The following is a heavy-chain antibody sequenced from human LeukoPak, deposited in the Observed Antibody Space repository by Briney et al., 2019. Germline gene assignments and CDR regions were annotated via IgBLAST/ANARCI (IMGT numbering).Heavy chain of an antibody. Sequence: GGSLRLSCAASGFTFSSYSMNWVRQAPGKGLEWVSSISSSSSYIYYADSVKGRFTISRDNAKNSLYLQMNSLRAEDTAVYYCARDVFASGTQRGTLFDYWGQGTLVTVSS. V-gene: IGHV3-21*01. CDR2: ISSSSSYI. D-gene: IGHD3-10*01. CDR3: ARDVFASGTQRGTLFDY. J-gene: IGHJ4*02. CDR1: GFTFSSYS.